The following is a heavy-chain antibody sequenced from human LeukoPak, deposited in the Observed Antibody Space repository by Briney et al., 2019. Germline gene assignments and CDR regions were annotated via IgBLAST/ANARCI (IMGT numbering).Heavy chain of an antibody. CDR3: AIYPTRIRYIVATM. V-gene: IGHV3-11*01. Sequence: GGSLRLSCAASGFTFSDYYMSWIRQAPGKGLEWVSYISSSGSTIYYADSVKGRFTISRDNAKNSLYLQMNSLRAEDTAVYYCAIYPTRIRYIVATMWGQGTLVTVSS. CDR2: ISSSGSTI. D-gene: IGHD5-12*01. J-gene: IGHJ4*02. CDR1: GFTFSDYY.